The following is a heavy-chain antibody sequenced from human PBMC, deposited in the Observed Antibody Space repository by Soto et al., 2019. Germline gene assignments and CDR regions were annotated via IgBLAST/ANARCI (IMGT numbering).Heavy chain of an antibody. Sequence: QVQLVESGGGVVQPGRSLRLSCAASGFTFSSYAMHWVRQAPGKGLEWVAVISYDGSNKYYADSVKGRFTISRDNSKNTLYLQMNSLRAEDTAVYYCARAEDYGGSFDYWGQGTLVTVSS. CDR1: GFTFSSYA. D-gene: IGHD4-17*01. CDR3: ARAEDYGGSFDY. CDR2: ISYDGSNK. J-gene: IGHJ4*02. V-gene: IGHV3-30-3*01.